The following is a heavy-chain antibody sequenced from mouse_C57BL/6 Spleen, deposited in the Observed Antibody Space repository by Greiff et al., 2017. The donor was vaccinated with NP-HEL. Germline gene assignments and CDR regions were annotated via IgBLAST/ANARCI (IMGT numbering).Heavy chain of an antibody. CDR2: ISYDGSN. J-gene: IGHJ2*01. D-gene: IGHD4-1*01. V-gene: IGHV3-6*01. Sequence: ESGPGLVKPSQSLSLTCSVTGYSITSGYYWNWIRQFPGNKLEWMGYISYDGSNNYNPSLKNRISITRDTSKNQFFLKLNSVTTEDTATYYCAREEGTGDFDYWGQGTTLTVSS. CDR3: AREEGTGDFDY. CDR1: GYSITSGYY.